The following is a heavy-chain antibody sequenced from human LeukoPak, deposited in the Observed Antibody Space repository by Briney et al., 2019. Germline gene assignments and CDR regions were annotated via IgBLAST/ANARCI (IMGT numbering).Heavy chain of an antibody. CDR2: ISAYNGNT. D-gene: IGHD2-8*02. CDR1: GYTFTSYG. V-gene: IGHV1-18*01. J-gene: IGHJ4*02. CDR3: ARDFYHGHCAGLSCFLLDY. Sequence: GASVKVSCKASGYTFTSYGISWVRQAPGQGLEWMGWISAYNGNTNYAQKLQGRVTMATDTSTNTAYMELRSLRSDDTAVYYCARDFYHGHCAGLSCFLLDYWGQGALVIVSS.